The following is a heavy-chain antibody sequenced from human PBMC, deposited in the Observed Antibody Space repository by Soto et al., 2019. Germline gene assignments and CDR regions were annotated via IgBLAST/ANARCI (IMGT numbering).Heavy chain of an antibody. CDR3: VRDGLSGTVTFYYGFDV. CDR2: FYYSGNTA. D-gene: IGHD1-7*01. V-gene: IGHV4-61*01. Sequence: QVQLQESGPGLVKPSETLSLTCTVSGDSVSSNHYYWTWIRQSPGKGLEWIGYFYYSGNTAKYNPSLQSRVTMSVDTSKNQFSLKLTSVTAADTAVYYCVRDGLSGTVTFYYGFDVWGRGTTVTVSS. CDR1: GDSVSSNHYY. J-gene: IGHJ6*02.